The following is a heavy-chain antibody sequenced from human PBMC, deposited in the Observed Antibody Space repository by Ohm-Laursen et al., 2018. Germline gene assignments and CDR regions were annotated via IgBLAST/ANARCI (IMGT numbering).Heavy chain of an antibody. D-gene: IGHD3-22*01. CDR2: IYYSGST. J-gene: IGHJ4*02. CDR1: GGSISSYY. V-gene: IGHV4-59*01. Sequence: SETLSLTCPVSGGSISSYYWSWIRQPPGKGLEWIGYIYYSGSTNYNPSLKSRVTISVDTSKNQFSLKLSSVTAADTAVYYCARVLARYYDSSGYGYWGQGTLVTVSS. CDR3: ARVLARYYDSSGYGY.